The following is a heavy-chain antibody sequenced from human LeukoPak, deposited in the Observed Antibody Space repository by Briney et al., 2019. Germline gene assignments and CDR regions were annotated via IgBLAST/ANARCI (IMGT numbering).Heavy chain of an antibody. CDR1: GFTFSTYG. CDR3: ARRGDAVGGTLPQSLDY. J-gene: IGHJ4*02. V-gene: IGHV3-33*01. D-gene: IGHD6-19*01. CDR2: IWSDGRNK. Sequence: PGGSLRLSCAASGFTFSTYGMHWVRQAPGKGLEWVAAIWSDGRNKNYVDSVKGRFTISRDNSKNTLYLQMNSLRAEDTAVYYCARRGDAVGGTLPQSLDYWGQGTLVTVSS.